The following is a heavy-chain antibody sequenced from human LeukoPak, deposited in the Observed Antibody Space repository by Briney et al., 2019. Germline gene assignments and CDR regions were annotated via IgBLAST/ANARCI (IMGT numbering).Heavy chain of an antibody. CDR3: AIDPRIVVSIGGVIVPSPNRFDT. Sequence: SETLSLTCTVSGGSISSYYWSWIRQPPGKGLEWIGYIHYSGSTHYNPSLKSRVTISVDTSKNQVSLKLRSVTADDTAVYYCAIDPRIVVSIGGVIVPSPNRFDTWGQGTQITVSS. CDR2: IHYSGST. J-gene: IGHJ5*02. D-gene: IGHD3-16*02. CDR1: GGSISSYY. V-gene: IGHV4-59*01.